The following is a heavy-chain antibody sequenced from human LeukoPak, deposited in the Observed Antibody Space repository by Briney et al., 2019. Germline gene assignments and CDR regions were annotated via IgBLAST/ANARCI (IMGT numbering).Heavy chain of an antibody. V-gene: IGHV4-34*01. CDR1: GGSFSGYY. CDR3: ARGYYDYVWGSYRYTSFDY. CDR2: INHSGST. Sequence: PSETLSLTCAVYGGSFSGYYWSWIRQPPGKGLEWIGEINHSGSTNYNPSLKSRVTISVDTSKNQFSLKLSSVTAADTAVYYCARGYYDYVWGSYRYTSFDYWGQGTLVTVSS. J-gene: IGHJ4*02. D-gene: IGHD3-16*02.